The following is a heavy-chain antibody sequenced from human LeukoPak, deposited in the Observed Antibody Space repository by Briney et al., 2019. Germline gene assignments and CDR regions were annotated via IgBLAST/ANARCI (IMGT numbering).Heavy chain of an antibody. V-gene: IGHV4-4*07. CDR2: IYTSGST. CDR1: GGSISSYY. CDR3: ARYRVPNYYNYIDV. D-gene: IGHD3-10*01. J-gene: IGHJ6*03. Sequence: PSETLSLTCTVSGGSISSYYWSWIRQPAGKGLEWIGRIYTSGSTYYNPSLKSRVNMSVDTSRNQFSLKLSSVTAADTAVYYCARYRVPNYYNYIDVWGKGTTVTVSS.